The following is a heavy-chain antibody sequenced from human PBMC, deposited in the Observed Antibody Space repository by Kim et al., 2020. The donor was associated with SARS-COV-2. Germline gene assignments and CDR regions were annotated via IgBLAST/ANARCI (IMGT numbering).Heavy chain of an antibody. V-gene: IGHV4-38-2*02. Sequence: SETLSLTCTVSGYSISSGYYWGWIRQPPGKGLEWIGSIYHSGSTYYNPSLKSRVTISVDTSKNQFSLKLSSVTAADTAVYYCASFVRIHILTGFAYWGQGTLVTVSS. D-gene: IGHD3-9*01. CDR1: GYSISSGYY. J-gene: IGHJ4*02. CDR2: IYHSGST. CDR3: ASFVRIHILTGFAY.